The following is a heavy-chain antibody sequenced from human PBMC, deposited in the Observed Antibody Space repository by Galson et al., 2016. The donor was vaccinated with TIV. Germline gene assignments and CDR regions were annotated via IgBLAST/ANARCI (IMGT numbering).Heavy chain of an antibody. D-gene: IGHD2-2*01. CDR2: TYYRSRWYY. Sequence: CAISGDSVSSDSAAWSWVRQSPSRGLEWLGRTYYRSRWYYDYKVSVKSRITINPDTSKNQFSQQLNSVTHEDTAVYYCTRAAGKNGASCYATCETLDIWGQGTMVTVSS. J-gene: IGHJ3*02. V-gene: IGHV6-1*01. CDR1: GDSVSSDSAA. CDR3: TRAAGKNGASCYATCETLDI.